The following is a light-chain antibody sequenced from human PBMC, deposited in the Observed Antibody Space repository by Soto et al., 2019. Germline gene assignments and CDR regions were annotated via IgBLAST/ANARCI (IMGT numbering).Light chain of an antibody. V-gene: IGKV3-15*01. Sequence: DIVVTQSPATLSASPGERVTLSCRASQFVSSRLAWYQRRPGQVPRLLIYDTSTRAPGISARFSGSGSGTEFTLTISSLQSEGFAVYYCQEYIQWPPGMFGPGTKVDIK. CDR1: QFVSSR. CDR3: QEYIQWPPGM. CDR2: DTS. J-gene: IGKJ1*01.